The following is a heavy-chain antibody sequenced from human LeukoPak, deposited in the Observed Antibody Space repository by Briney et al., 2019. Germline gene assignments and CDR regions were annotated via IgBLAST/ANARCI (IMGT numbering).Heavy chain of an antibody. J-gene: IGHJ4*02. CDR1: GGSISSSSYY. Sequence: SETLSLTCTVSGGSISSSSYYWGWIRQPPGKGLEWIGIIYYDGSTYYNPSLKSRVTISVDTSKNQFSLKLSSVTAAHTAVYYCARRDCSTTSCNFDYWGQGTLATVSS. D-gene: IGHD2-2*01. CDR2: IYYDGST. V-gene: IGHV4-39*01. CDR3: ARRDCSTTSCNFDY.